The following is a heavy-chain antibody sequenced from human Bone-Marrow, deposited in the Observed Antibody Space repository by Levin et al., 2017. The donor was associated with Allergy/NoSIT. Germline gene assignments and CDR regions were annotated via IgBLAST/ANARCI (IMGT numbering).Heavy chain of an antibody. CDR1: GFTFSSYS. D-gene: IGHD6-19*01. J-gene: IGHJ4*02. CDR2: ISSSSSYI. CDR3: ARGLYEERGIAVAGTEPYFDY. V-gene: IGHV3-21*01. Sequence: PGGSLRLSCAASGFTFSSYSMNWVRQAPGKGLEWVSSISSSSSYIYYADSVKGRFTISRDNAKNSLYLQMNSLRAEDTAVYYCARGLYEERGIAVAGTEPYFDYWGQGTLVTVSS.